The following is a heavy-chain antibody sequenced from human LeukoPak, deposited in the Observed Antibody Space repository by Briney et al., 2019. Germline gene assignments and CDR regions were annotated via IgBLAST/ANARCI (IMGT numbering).Heavy chain of an antibody. J-gene: IGHJ4*02. CDR1: GFTFSSYG. CDR2: TRYDGSNK. D-gene: IGHD1-26*01. V-gene: IGHV3-30*02. Sequence: PGGSLRLYCAASGFTFSSYGMHWVRQAPGKGLEWVAFTRYDGSNKYYADSVKGRFTISRDNSKNMLYLQLNSLRAEDTAVYYCAKDPQKWESYFDYWGQGTLVTVSS. CDR3: AKDPQKWESYFDY.